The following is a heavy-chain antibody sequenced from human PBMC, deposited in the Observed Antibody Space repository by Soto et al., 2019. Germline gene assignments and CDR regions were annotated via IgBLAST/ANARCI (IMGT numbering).Heavy chain of an antibody. D-gene: IGHD3-9*01. CDR2: ISYDGSNK. CDR3: ARDSHYDILTGYWAPGQVDY. J-gene: IGHJ4*02. Sequence: QVQLVESGGGVVQPGRSLRLSCAASGFTFSSYAMHWVRQAPGKGLEWVAVISYDGSNKYYADSVKGRFTISRDNSKNTLYLRMNSLRAEDTAVYYCARDSHYDILTGYWAPGQVDYWGQGTLVTVSS. V-gene: IGHV3-30-3*01. CDR1: GFTFSSYA.